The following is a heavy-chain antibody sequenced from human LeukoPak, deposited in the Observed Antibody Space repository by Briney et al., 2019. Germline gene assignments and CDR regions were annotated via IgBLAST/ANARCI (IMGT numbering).Heavy chain of an antibody. Sequence: SETLSLTCTVSGGSISSYYWSWIRQPPGKGLEWIGYIYYSGSTNYNPSLKSRVTISVDTSKNQFSLKLSSVTAADTAVYYCARDGYNQGGAFDIWGQGTMVTVSS. D-gene: IGHD5-24*01. CDR1: GGSISSYY. V-gene: IGHV4-59*01. J-gene: IGHJ3*02. CDR3: ARDGYNQGGAFDI. CDR2: IYYSGST.